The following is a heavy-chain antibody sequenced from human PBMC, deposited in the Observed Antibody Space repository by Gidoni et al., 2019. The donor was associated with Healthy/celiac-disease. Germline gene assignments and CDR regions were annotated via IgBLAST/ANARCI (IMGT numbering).Heavy chain of an antibody. Sequence: QVQLVQSGAEVKKPGSSVKVSCKAYGGTFSRYTISWVRQAPGQGLEWMGRIIPILGIANYAQKFQGRVTITADKSTSTAYMELSSLRSEDTAVYYCARDENPVVGAHHYWGQGTLVTVSS. CDR1: GGTFSRYT. V-gene: IGHV1-69*08. D-gene: IGHD1-26*01. CDR3: ARDENPVVGAHHY. CDR2: IIPILGIA. J-gene: IGHJ4*02.